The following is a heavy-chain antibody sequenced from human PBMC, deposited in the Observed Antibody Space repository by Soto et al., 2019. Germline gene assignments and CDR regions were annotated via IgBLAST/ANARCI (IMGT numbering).Heavy chain of an antibody. CDR1: GFAFSSYD. J-gene: IGHJ4*02. CDR3: VRDPPGLKDFDY. V-gene: IGHV3-48*01. Sequence: HPGGSLRLSCAASGFAFSSYDMAWVCQAPGKGLEWVSYINTDGGSIHYAESVKGRFTISRDNARNSLSLQMNSLRVEDTAVYYCVRDPPGLKDFDYWGQGALVTVSS. D-gene: IGHD1-1*01. CDR2: INTDGGSI.